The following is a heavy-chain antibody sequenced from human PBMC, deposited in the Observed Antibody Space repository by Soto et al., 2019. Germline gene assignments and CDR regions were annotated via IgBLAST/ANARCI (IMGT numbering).Heavy chain of an antibody. J-gene: IGHJ6*02. CDR1: GGTFSTYG. Sequence: QVQLVQSGAEVKKPGYSVKVSCKASGGTFSTYGINWVRQAPGQGLEWMGGIIPIFDTTNYAQKLQGKFTITADESTITVYMELSSLRSEDTAVYYCAIDEAAAATSGMNVWGQGTTVTVTS. CDR2: IIPIFDTT. CDR3: AIDEAAAATSGMNV. V-gene: IGHV1-69*01. D-gene: IGHD6-13*01.